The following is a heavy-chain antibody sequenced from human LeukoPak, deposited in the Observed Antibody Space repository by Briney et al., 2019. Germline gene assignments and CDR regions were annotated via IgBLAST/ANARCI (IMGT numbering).Heavy chain of an antibody. Sequence: PSETLSLTCTVSGGSISSSSYYWGWIRQPPGKGLEWIGSIYYSGSTYYNPSLKSRVTISVDTSKNQFSLKLSSVTAADTAVYYCARESRVHYYMDVWGKGTTVTVSS. CDR1: GGSISSSSYY. J-gene: IGHJ6*03. V-gene: IGHV4-39*07. CDR3: ARESRVHYYMDV. D-gene: IGHD1-1*01. CDR2: IYYSGST.